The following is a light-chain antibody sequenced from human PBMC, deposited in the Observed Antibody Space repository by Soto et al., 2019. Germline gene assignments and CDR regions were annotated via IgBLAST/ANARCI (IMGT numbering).Light chain of an antibody. Sequence: DIQMTQSPSSLSASVGDRVTITCRASQSISSYLNWYQQKPGKAPKLLIYAASSVQSGVPSRFSGSGSGTEFTLTISSLQPEDFATYYCQQSYSTPHTVGGVTKVEIK. CDR3: QQSYSTPHT. CDR1: QSISSY. CDR2: AAS. J-gene: IGKJ4*01. V-gene: IGKV1-39*01.